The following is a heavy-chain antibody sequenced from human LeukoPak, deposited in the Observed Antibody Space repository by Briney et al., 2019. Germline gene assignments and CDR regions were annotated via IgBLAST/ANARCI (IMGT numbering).Heavy chain of an antibody. CDR3: ARGGYYYDSSGYSHLPDY. CDR2: VNSILDII. CDR1: GGTFSSYS. Sequence: ASVKVSCKASGGTFSSYSFSWVRQAPGQGLEWMGAVNSILDIISYSQKFQGRVTITADESTSTVYMELSSLRSEDTAVYYCARGGYYYDSSGYSHLPDYWGQGTLVTVSA. D-gene: IGHD3-22*01. V-gene: IGHV1-69*10. J-gene: IGHJ4*02.